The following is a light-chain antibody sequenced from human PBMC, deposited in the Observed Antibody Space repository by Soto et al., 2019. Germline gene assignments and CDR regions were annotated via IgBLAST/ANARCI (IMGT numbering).Light chain of an antibody. J-gene: IGLJ3*02. CDR2: RNN. V-gene: IGLV1-44*01. CDR3: ASWDDSLSGRV. CDR1: SSNIGSNT. Sequence: QSVLTQPPSASGTPGQRVTISCSGSSSNIGSNTVNWYQQLPGTAPQLLIYRNNQRPSGVSDRFSGSKSRTSASLAISGLRSEDEADYYCASWDDSLSGRVFGGGTKLTVL.